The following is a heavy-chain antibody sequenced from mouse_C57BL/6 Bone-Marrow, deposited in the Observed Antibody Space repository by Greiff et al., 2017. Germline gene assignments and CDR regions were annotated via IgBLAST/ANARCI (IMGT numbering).Heavy chain of an antibody. V-gene: IGHV1-81*01. CDR2: IYPRSGNT. J-gene: IGHJ4*01. Sequence: VQLQQSGAELARPGASVKLSCKASGYTFTSYGISWVKQRTGQGLEWIGEIYPRSGNTYYNEKFKGKDTLTADKSSSTAYMELRSLTSEDSAVYFCARLLRGYYYAMDYWGQGTSVTVAS. D-gene: IGHD1-1*01. CDR3: ARLLRGYYYAMDY. CDR1: GYTFTSYG.